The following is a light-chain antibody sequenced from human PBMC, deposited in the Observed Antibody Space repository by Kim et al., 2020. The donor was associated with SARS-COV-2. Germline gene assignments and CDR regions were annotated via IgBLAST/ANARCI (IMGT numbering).Light chain of an antibody. V-gene: IGKV3-11*01. J-gene: IGKJ1*01. Sequence: SPGERATPSGRASQSVTNYCLAWYQQKPGQAPRLLIYDASTRATGIPTRFSGSGSGTVFILTISNLEPEDFAVYYCQQRAGWPRTFGQGTKVDIK. CDR2: DAS. CDR1: QSVTNY. CDR3: QQRAGWPRT.